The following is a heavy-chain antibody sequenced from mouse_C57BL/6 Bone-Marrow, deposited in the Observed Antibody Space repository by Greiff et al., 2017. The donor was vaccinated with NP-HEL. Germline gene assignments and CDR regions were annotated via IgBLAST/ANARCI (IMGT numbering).Heavy chain of an antibody. V-gene: IGHV1-81*01. CDR3: ARPFTTVVATDAMDY. CDR1: GYTFTSYG. Sequence: VQLKESGAELARPGASVKLSCKASGYTFTSYGISWVKQRTGQGLEWIGEIYPRSGNTYYNEKFKGKATLTADKSSSTAYMELRSLTSEDSAVYFCARPFTTVVATDAMDYWGQGTSVTVSS. J-gene: IGHJ4*01. CDR2: IYPRSGNT. D-gene: IGHD1-1*01.